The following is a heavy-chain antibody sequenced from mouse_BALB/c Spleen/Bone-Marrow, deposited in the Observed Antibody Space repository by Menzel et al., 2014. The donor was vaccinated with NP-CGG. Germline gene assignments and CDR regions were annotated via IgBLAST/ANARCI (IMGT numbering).Heavy chain of an antibody. Sequence: EVKLVESGGDLVKPGGSLKLSCAASGFTFSNYDMSWGRQTPEKRLEWVATISSGGYYSYYPDSVKGRFTISRDNAKNTLYLQMSSLRSEDTAKYYCTTGDYGAWFACWGQGTLVTVSA. V-gene: IGHV5-9-1*01. CDR2: ISSGGYYS. CDR1: GFTFSNYD. CDR3: TTGDYGAWFAC. D-gene: IGHD2-4*01. J-gene: IGHJ3*01.